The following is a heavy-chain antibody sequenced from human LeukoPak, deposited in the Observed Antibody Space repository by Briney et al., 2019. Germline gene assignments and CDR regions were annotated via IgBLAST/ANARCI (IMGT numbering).Heavy chain of an antibody. CDR2: FDPEDGET. CDR3: ATLGYCSGGSCYSPRGLFY. D-gene: IGHD2-15*01. J-gene: IGHJ4*02. Sequence: ASVKVSCKVSGYTLTELSRHLVRQAPGKRLEGIGGFDPEDGETIYAQKFQGRVTMTEDTSTDTAYMELSSLRSEDTAVYYCATLGYCSGGSCYSPRGLFYWGQGTLVTVSS. CDR1: GYTLTELS. V-gene: IGHV1-24*01.